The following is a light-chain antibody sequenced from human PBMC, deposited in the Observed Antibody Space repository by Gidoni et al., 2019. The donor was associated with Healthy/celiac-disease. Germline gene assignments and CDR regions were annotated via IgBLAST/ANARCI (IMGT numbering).Light chain of an antibody. Sequence: LTQPRSVSGSPGQSVTISCTGTSSDVGGYNYVSWYQQHPGKAPKLMIYDVSKRPSGVPDRFSGSKSGNTASLTISGLQAEDEADYYCCSYAGSYTLVFGGGTKLTVL. CDR3: CSYAGSYTLV. V-gene: IGLV2-11*01. CDR2: DVS. J-gene: IGLJ2*01. CDR1: SSDVGGYNY.